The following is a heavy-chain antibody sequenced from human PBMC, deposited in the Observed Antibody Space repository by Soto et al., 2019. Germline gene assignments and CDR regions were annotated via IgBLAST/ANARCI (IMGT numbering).Heavy chain of an antibody. CDR1: GYTFTSYG. Sequence: QVQLVQSGAEVKKPGASVKVSCKASGYTFTSYGISWVRQAPGQGLEWMGWISAYNGNTNYAQKLQGRVTMTTDTSTGPAYMELRRLRSDGPAVYYWARVKASGWLNWFDPWGQGTLVTVSA. J-gene: IGHJ5*02. D-gene: IGHD6-19*01. CDR2: ISAYNGNT. CDR3: ARVKASGWLNWFDP. V-gene: IGHV1-18*01.